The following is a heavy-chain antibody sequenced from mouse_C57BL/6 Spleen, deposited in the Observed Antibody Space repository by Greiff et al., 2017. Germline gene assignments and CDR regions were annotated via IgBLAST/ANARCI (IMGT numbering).Heavy chain of an antibody. CDR1: GYTFTGYW. V-gene: IGHV1-9*01. Sequence: QLQQSGAELMKPGASVKLSCKATGYTFTGYWIEWVKQRPGHGLELIGEILPGSGSTNYNEKFKGKATFTADTSSNTAYMQLSSLTTEDSAIYYWAKGGTAQATFYYFDYWGQGTTLTVSS. CDR2: ILPGSGST. D-gene: IGHD3-2*02. CDR3: AKGGTAQATFYYFDY. J-gene: IGHJ2*01.